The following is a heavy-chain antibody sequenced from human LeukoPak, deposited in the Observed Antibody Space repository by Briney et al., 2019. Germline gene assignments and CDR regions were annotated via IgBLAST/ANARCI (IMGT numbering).Heavy chain of an antibody. CDR3: ARVSQTQTYYYYGMDV. J-gene: IGHJ6*02. CDR2: ISYDGSNK. Sequence: PGGSLRLSCAASGFTFSSYAMHWVCQAPGKGLEWVAVISYDGSNKYYADSVKGRFTISRDNSKNTLYLQMNSLRAEDTAVYYCARVSQTQTYYYYGMDVWGQGTTVTVSS. D-gene: IGHD5/OR15-5a*01. V-gene: IGHV3-30*04. CDR1: GFTFSSYA.